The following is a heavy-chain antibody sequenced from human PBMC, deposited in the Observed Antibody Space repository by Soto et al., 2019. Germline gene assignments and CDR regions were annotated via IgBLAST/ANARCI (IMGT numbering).Heavy chain of an antibody. CDR3: ARVFWSGPLYYYYGMDV. CDR1: GGSISSYY. Sequence: PSETLSLTCTVSGGSISSYYWSWIRQHPGKGLEWIGYIHYSGSTNYNPSLKSRVTISVDTSKNQFSLKLSSVTAADTAVYYCARVFWSGPLYYYYGMDVWGQGTTVTVSS. J-gene: IGHJ6*02. V-gene: IGHV4-59*01. CDR2: IHYSGST. D-gene: IGHD3-3*01.